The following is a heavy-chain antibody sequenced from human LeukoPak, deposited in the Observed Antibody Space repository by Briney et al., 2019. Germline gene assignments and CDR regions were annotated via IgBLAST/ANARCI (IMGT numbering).Heavy chain of an antibody. V-gene: IGHV3-21*01. D-gene: IGHD2-2*01. CDR1: GFTFSSYS. CDR2: ISSSSSYI. CDR3: ARDRRGYCSSTSCHMRYYYYMDV. J-gene: IGHJ6*03. Sequence: GGSLRLSCAASGFTFSSYSMNWVRQAPGKGLEWVASISSSSSYIYYADSVKGRFTISRDNAKNSLYLQMKSLRAEDTAVYYCARDRRGYCSSTSCHMRYYYYMDVWGKGTTVTVSS.